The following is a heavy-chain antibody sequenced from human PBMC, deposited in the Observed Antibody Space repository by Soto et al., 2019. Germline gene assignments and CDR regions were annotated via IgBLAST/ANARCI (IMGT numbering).Heavy chain of an antibody. CDR1: GYTFTSYG. CDR3: ARHNLYDYIWGSYRYTDAFDI. V-gene: IGHV1-18*01. J-gene: IGHJ3*02. CDR2: ISAYNGNT. Sequence: ASVKVSCKASGYTFTSYGISWVRQAPGQGLEWMGWISAYNGNTNYAQKLQGRVTMTTDTSTSTAYMELRSLRSDDTAVYYCARHNLYDYIWGSYRYTDAFDICGQGTMVTVSS. D-gene: IGHD3-16*02.